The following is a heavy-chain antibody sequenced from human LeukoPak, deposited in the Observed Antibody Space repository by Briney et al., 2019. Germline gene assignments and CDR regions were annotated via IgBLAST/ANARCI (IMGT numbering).Heavy chain of an antibody. D-gene: IGHD1-26*01. CDR3: AILVGATPSRQAFDI. J-gene: IGHJ3*02. V-gene: IGHV1-8*01. CDR1: GYTFTSYD. Sequence: GASVKVSCKASGYTFTSYDINWVRQATGQGLEWMGWMNPNSDNTGYAQKFQGRVTMTRNTSISTAYMELSSLRSEDTAVYYCAILVGATPSRQAFDIWGQGTMVTVSS. CDR2: MNPNSDNT.